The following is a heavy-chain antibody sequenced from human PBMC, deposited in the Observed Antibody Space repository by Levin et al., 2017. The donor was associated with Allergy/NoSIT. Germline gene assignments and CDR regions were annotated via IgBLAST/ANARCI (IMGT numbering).Heavy chain of an antibody. CDR2: IYHTGNT. Sequence: KPSETLSLTCGVSGASIRTINWWTCVRQSPGKGLEWLAEIYHTGNTKYNQSLESRVTISVDESKNQFSLKMSPVTAADTAIYYCAKNSVDATGVRDSWGQGTLVTVSS. CDR3: AKNSVDATGVRDS. J-gene: IGHJ4*02. CDR1: GASIRTINW. D-gene: IGHD3-10*01. V-gene: IGHV4-4*02.